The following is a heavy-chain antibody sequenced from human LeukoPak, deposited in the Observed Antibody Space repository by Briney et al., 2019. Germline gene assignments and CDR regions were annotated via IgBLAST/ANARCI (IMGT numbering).Heavy chain of an antibody. Sequence: SETLSLTCTVSGGSISSYYWSWIRQPPGKGLEWIGYIYYSGSTNYNPSLKSRVTISVDTSKNQFSLKLSSVTASDTAVYYCARALTYYYASSGYYNDPRRSASYYFDYWGQGTLVTVSS. J-gene: IGHJ4*02. CDR1: GGSISSYY. CDR3: ARALTYYYASSGYYNDPRRSASYYFDY. D-gene: IGHD3-22*01. CDR2: IYYSGST. V-gene: IGHV4-59*01.